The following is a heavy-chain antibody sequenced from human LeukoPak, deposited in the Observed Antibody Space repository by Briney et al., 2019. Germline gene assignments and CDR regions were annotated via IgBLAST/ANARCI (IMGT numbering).Heavy chain of an antibody. CDR1: GFTLSSYW. Sequence: GGSLRLSCAASGFTLSSYWMHWVRQAPGKGLEWVSTIIVSGGSTYYADSVKGRFTISRDNYKYTLYLQMNSLRVEDTAIYYCTSGSYPDYWGQGTLVTVSS. D-gene: IGHD3-10*01. J-gene: IGHJ4*02. V-gene: IGHV3-23*01. CDR3: TSGSYPDY. CDR2: IIVSGGST.